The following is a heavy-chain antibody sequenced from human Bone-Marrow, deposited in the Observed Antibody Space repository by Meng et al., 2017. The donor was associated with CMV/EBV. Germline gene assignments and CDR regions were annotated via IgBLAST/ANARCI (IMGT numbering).Heavy chain of an antibody. CDR3: ARDLRMEVLPYDAFEI. CDR2: ISSSGSTI. J-gene: IGHJ3*02. V-gene: IGHV3-11*04. CDR1: GFTFSDYY. D-gene: IGHD4/OR15-4a*01. Sequence: GESLKISCAASGFTFSDYYMSWIRQAPGKGLEWVSYISSSGSTIYYADSVKGRFTISRDNAKNSLYLQMNSLRAEDTAVYYCARDLRMEVLPYDAFEIWGQGTIVTVSS.